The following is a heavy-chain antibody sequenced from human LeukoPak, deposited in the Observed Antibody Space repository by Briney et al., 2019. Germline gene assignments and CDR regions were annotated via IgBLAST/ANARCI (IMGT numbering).Heavy chain of an antibody. J-gene: IGHJ6*03. Sequence: ASVKVSCKASGYTFTGQYMHWVRQAPGQGLEWMGWINPNSGGTNYAQKFQGRVTMTRDTSIRTAYMELSRLRSDDTAVYYCARGTPYYYGSVPRGELYYYYYMDVWGKGTTVTISS. V-gene: IGHV1-2*02. D-gene: IGHD3-10*01. CDR1: GYTFTGQY. CDR3: ARGTPYYYGSVPRGELYYYYYMDV. CDR2: INPNSGGT.